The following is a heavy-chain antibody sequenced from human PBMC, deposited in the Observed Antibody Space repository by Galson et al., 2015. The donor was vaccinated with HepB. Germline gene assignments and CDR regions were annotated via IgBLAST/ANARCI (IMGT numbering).Heavy chain of an antibody. D-gene: IGHD3-10*01. Sequence: SVKVSCKASGYAFTGYYIHWVRQAPGQGLDWMGWINANSGDTHYAQNFQGRATMTSDTSITTTFLELSSLRSDDTAVYYCARATYVSGSFPLDYWGQGTLVTVSS. CDR2: INANSGDT. CDR3: ARATYVSGSFPLDY. V-gene: IGHV1-2*02. CDR1: GYAFTGYY. J-gene: IGHJ4*02.